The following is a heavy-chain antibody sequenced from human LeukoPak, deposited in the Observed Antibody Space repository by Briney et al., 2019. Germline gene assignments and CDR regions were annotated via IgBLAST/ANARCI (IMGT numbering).Heavy chain of an antibody. D-gene: IGHD3-10*01. CDR2: IKQDGSEK. V-gene: IGHV3-7*01. CDR3: ARGPLLLWFGELFSY. Sequence: GGSLRLSCAASGFTFSSYWMSWVRQAPGKGLEWGANIKQDGSEKYYVDSVKGRFTISRDNAKNSLYLQMNSLRAEDTAVYYCARGPLLLWFGELFSYWGQGTLVTVSS. J-gene: IGHJ4*02. CDR1: GFTFSSYW.